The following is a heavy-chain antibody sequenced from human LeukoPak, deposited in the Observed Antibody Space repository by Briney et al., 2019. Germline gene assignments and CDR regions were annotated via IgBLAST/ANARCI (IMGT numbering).Heavy chain of an antibody. Sequence: ASVKVSCKASGYTFTSYDINWVRQATGQGLEWMGWMNPNSGNTGYAQKFQGRVTITRNTSISTAYMELSSLRSEDTAVYYCARENYDSSGYYVVDWFDPWGQGTLVTVSS. J-gene: IGHJ5*02. CDR1: GYTFTSYD. CDR2: MNPNSGNT. D-gene: IGHD3-22*01. V-gene: IGHV1-8*03. CDR3: ARENYDSSGYYVVDWFDP.